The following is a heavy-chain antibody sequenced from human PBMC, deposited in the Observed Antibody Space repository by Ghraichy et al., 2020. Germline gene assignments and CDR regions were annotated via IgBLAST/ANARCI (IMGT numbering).Heavy chain of an antibody. Sequence: GGSLRLSCAASGFTFSRYWMSWVRQAPGKGLEWVANIKQDGSEKYYVDSVKGRFTISRDNAKNSLYLQMNSLRAEDTAVYYCARGGRGYDVDVDYWGQGTLVTVSS. CDR1: GFTFSRYW. V-gene: IGHV3-7*01. CDR2: IKQDGSEK. CDR3: ARGGRGYDVDVDY. D-gene: IGHD5-12*01. J-gene: IGHJ4*02.